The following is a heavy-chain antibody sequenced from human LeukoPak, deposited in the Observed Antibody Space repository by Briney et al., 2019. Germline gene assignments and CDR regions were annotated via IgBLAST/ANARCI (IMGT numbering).Heavy chain of an antibody. V-gene: IGHV4-39*01. D-gene: IGHD6-13*01. CDR1: GGSISSSSYY. CDR2: IYYSGST. J-gene: IGHJ4*02. Sequence: SETLSLTCTVSGGSISSSSYYWGWIRQPPGKGLEWIGTIYYSGSTYYNPSLKSRVTISVDTSKNQFSLKLSSVTAADTAVYYCARHPNRIAAAGTIDYWGQGTLVTVSS. CDR3: ARHPNRIAAAGTIDY.